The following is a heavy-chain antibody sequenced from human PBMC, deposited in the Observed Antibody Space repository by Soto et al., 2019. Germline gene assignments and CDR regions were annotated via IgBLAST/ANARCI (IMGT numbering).Heavy chain of an antibody. CDR3: ARRHSHDFYERSIYVT. CDR1: GGSISSYY. D-gene: IGHD3-22*01. V-gene: IGHV4-59*08. J-gene: IGHJ4*02. CDR2: IYYSGST. Sequence: PSETLSLTCTLSGGSISSYYCSWILQPPGKELEWIGYIYYSGSTNYNPSLKSRVTISVDTSKNQFSLKLSSVTAADTAMYYCARRHSHDFYERSIYVTWGQGAQVTVSS.